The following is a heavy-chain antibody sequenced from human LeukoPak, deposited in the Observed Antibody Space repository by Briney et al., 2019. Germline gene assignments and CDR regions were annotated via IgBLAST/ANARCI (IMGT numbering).Heavy chain of an antibody. CDR1: GFTFSSYA. CDR2: ICDSGGGT. J-gene: IGHJ6*02. V-gene: IGHV3-23*01. Sequence: QAAVTLRLSCAASGFTFSSYAMSWLRQAPGKGLEWVSAICDSGGGTHYADSMKGRVKISRDNSKNTMYLQMSSLRADDTAIYYCASSPDVWGQGTTVTVSS. CDR3: ASSPDV.